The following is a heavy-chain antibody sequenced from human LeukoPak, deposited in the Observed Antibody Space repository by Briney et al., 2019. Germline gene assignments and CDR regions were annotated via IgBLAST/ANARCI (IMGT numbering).Heavy chain of an antibody. CDR3: ARVVPPTDYGSGSYFWDPYYFDY. CDR2: ISGGSSGST. Sequence: GSLRLSCAASGFTFSDYAMSWVRQAPGKGLEWLSVISGGSSGSTYYADSVTGRFTVSRDNSKSKLYLQMNSLRAEDTAVYYCARVVPPTDYGSGSYFWDPYYFDYWGQGTLVTVSS. D-gene: IGHD3-10*01. V-gene: IGHV3-23*01. J-gene: IGHJ4*02. CDR1: GFTFSDYA.